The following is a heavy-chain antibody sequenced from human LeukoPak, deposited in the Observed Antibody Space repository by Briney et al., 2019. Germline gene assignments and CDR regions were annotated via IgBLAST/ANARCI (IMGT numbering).Heavy chain of an antibody. J-gene: IGHJ5*02. D-gene: IGHD6-19*01. CDR2: INPNSGGT. CDR1: GYTFTGYY. Sequence: ASVKVSCKASGYTFTGYYMHWVRHAPGQGIEWMAWINPNSGGTNYAQKFQGRVTMTRDTSISTAYMELSRLRSDDTAVYYCARENAIIAVAGTGWFDPWGQGTLVTVSS. V-gene: IGHV1-2*02. CDR3: ARENAIIAVAGTGWFDP.